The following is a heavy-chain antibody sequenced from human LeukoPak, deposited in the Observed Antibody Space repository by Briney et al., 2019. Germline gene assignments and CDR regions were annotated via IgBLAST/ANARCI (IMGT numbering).Heavy chain of an antibody. CDR2: ISGGGGST. CDR3: ARAKGIRHYYDSSGYYGY. V-gene: IGHV3-23*01. D-gene: IGHD3-22*01. Sequence: GGSLRLSCAASGFTFTSYSMNWVRQAPGKGLEWVSTISGGGGSTYYADSVKGRFTISRDNSKNTLYLQVNSLRAEDTAVYYCARAKGIRHYYDSSGYYGYWGQGTLVTVSS. J-gene: IGHJ4*02. CDR1: GFTFTSYS.